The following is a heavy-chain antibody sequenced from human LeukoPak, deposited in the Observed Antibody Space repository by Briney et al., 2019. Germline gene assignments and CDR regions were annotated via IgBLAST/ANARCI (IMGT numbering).Heavy chain of an antibody. D-gene: IGHD3-10*01. CDR1: GGSISSGGYS. CDR3: ARDNVQVRGEYGVHYYYYMDV. V-gene: IGHV4-30-4*07. J-gene: IGHJ6*03. CDR2: IYYSGST. Sequence: PSETLSLTCAVSGGSISSGGYSWSWIRQPPGKGLEWIGYIYYSGSTYYNPSLKSRVTISVDTSKNQFSLKVSSVTAADTAVYYCARDNVQVRGEYGVHYYYYMDVWGKGTTVTISS.